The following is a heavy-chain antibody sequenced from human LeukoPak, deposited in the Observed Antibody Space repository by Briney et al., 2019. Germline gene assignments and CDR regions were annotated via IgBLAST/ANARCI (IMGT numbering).Heavy chain of an antibody. J-gene: IGHJ4*02. Sequence: SETLSLTCTVSGGSVSNSLYYWSWIRQPPGKGLEWIGYIYYNGDTNYNPSLKSRVVISIDTSSNQFSLRLNSMTAADTAVYYCARVLRAASWRSYDYWGQGSLVTVSS. V-gene: IGHV4-61*01. CDR2: IYYNGDT. CDR3: ARVLRAASWRSYDY. CDR1: GGSVSNSLYY. D-gene: IGHD5-18*01.